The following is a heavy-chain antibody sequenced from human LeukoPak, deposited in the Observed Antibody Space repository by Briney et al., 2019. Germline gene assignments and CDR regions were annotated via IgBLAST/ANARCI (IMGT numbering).Heavy chain of an antibody. J-gene: IGHJ6*03. CDR2: IYYSGST. Sequence: KPSETLSLTCTVSGGSISSYYWSWIRQPPGKGLEWIGYIYYSGSTNYNPSLKSRVTISVDTSKNQFSLKLSSVTAADTAVYYCARGGGIAAAGPHYYYYMDVWGKGTTVTVSS. V-gene: IGHV4-59*01. CDR3: ARGGGIAAAGPHYYYYMDV. D-gene: IGHD6-13*01. CDR1: GGSISSYY.